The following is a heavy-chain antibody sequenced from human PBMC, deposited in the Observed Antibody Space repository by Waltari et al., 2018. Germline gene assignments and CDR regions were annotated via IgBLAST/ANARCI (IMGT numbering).Heavy chain of an antibody. D-gene: IGHD3-16*01. V-gene: IGHV3-20*04. CDR2: INWNGGST. Sequence: VQLVESGGGVVRPGGSLRLSCAASGFIFNASGMSWVRQAPGKGREGVAGINWNGGSTGYADSVKGRFTISRDSGKNSLYLQMNSLGAEDTAVYYCAKVPPPFGSDAFDIWGQGTMVTVSS. J-gene: IGHJ3*02. CDR3: AKVPPPFGSDAFDI. CDR1: GFIFNASG.